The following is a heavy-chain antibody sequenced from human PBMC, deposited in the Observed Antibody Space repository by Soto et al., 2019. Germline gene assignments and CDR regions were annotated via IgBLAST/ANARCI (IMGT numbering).Heavy chain of an antibody. Sequence: EVQLLESGGGLVQPAGSLRLSCAASGFTFSIYTMSWFRQAPGKGLGWVSSIYGNGRSTFYSASVKGRFTISRDNSGNTVYLQMSSLRAEDTAIYYCAKDFTPDSRWDIDYWGQGSLVNVSS. D-gene: IGHD1-26*01. V-gene: IGHV3-23*01. J-gene: IGHJ4*02. CDR3: AKDFTPDSRWDIDY. CDR2: IYGNGRST. CDR1: GFTFSIYT.